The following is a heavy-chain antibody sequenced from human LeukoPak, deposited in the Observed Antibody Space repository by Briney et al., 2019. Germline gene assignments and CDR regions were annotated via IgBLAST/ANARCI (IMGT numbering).Heavy chain of an antibody. CDR3: ARDKAGIAAAGTADY. CDR2: ISAYNGNT. V-gene: IGHV1-18*01. J-gene: IGHJ4*02. Sequence: GASVKVSCKASGYTFTSYGISWVRQAPGQGLEWMGWISAYNGNTNYAQKLQGRVTMTTDTSTSTAYMELRSLRSDDTAVYYRARDKAGIAAAGTADYWGQGTLVTVSS. CDR1: GYTFTSYG. D-gene: IGHD6-13*01.